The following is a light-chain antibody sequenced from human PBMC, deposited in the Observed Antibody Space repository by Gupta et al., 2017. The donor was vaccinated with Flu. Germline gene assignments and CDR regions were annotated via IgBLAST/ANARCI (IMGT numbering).Light chain of an antibody. CDR2: ENN. V-gene: IGLV1-51*02. CDR3: GTWDSSLSAWV. Sequence: QSVLTQPHSVSAAPGQKVTISCSGSSSNIGNNYVSWYQQLPGTAPKLLIYENNKRPSGIPDRFSGSKSGTSATLGITGLQTGDEADYYCGTWDSSLSAWVFGGGTKLTVL. CDR1: SSNIGNNY. J-gene: IGLJ3*02.